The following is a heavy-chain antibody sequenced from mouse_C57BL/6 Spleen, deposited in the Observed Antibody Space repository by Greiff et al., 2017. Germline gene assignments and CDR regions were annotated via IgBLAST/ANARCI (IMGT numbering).Heavy chain of an antibody. V-gene: IGHV1-72*01. J-gene: IGHJ3*01. CDR2: IDPYSGGT. CDR3: ARGDNYRLAY. D-gene: IGHD1-3*01. Sequence: QVHVKQPGAELVKPGASVKLSCKASGYTFTSYCMHWVKQRPGRGLEWIGRIDPYSGGTKYNEKFKSKATLTVDKPSSTAYMQLSSLTSEDSAVYYCARGDNYRLAYWGQGTLVTVSA. CDR1: GYTFTSYC.